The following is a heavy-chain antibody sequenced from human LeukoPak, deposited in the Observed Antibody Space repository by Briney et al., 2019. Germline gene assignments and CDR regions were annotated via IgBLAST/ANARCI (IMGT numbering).Heavy chain of an antibody. CDR2: INPNSGGT. CDR1: GYTFTGHY. Sequence: ASVKVSCKASGYTFTGHYMHWVRQAPGQGLEWMGRINPNSGGTNYAQKFQGRVTMTRDTSISTAYMELSRLRSDDTAVYYCARRYYYDSSGHRHFDYWGQGTLVTVSS. V-gene: IGHV1-2*06. D-gene: IGHD3-22*01. J-gene: IGHJ4*02. CDR3: ARRYYYDSSGHRHFDY.